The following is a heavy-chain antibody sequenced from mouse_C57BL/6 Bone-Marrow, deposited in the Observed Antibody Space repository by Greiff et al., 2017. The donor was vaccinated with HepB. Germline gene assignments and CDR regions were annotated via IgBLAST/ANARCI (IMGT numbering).Heavy chain of an antibody. CDR3: TTRRAMGFDY. CDR1: GFNIKDDY. V-gene: IGHV14-4*01. Sequence: EVMLVESGAELVRPGASVKLSCTASGFNIKDDYMHWVKQRPEQGLEWIGWIDPENGDTEYASKFQGKATITADTSSNTAYLQLSSLTSEDTAVYYCTTRRAMGFDYWGQGTTLTVSS. D-gene: IGHD3-3*01. CDR2: IDPENGDT. J-gene: IGHJ2*01.